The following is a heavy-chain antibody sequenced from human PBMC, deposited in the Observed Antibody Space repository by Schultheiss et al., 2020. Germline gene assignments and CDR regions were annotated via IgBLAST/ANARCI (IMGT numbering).Heavy chain of an antibody. CDR1: GFSLSTSGVG. J-gene: IGHJ4*02. V-gene: IGHV2-70*13. CDR3: ARIRDTAIDY. CDR2: IDWDDDK. D-gene: IGHD5-18*01. Sequence: SGPTLVKPTQTLTLTCTFSGFSLSTSGVGVGWIRQPPGKALEWLALIDWDDDKYYNTSLKTRLTISKDTSKNQVVLTMTNMDPVDTATYYCARIRDTAIDYWGQGTLVTVSS.